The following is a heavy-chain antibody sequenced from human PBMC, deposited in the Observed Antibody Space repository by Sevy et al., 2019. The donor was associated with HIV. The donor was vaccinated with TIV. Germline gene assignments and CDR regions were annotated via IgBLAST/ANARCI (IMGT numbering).Heavy chain of an antibody. J-gene: IGHJ5*02. D-gene: IGHD4-17*01. CDR2: ISYDGSNK. CDR3: ARDQHDYGGNLRTGWFDP. V-gene: IGHV3-30-3*01. CDR1: GFNFRSYA. Sequence: GGSLRLSCAASGFNFRSYAMHWVRQAPGKGLEWVAVISYDGSNKYYADSVKGRFTISRDNSKNTLYLQMNSLRAEDTAVYYCARDQHDYGGNLRTGWFDPWGQGTLVTVSS.